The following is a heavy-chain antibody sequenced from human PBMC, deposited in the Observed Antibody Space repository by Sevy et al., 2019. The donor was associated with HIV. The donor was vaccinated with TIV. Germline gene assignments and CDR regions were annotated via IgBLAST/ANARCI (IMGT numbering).Heavy chain of an antibody. Sequence: GGSLRLSCAASGFTVSSNYMSWVRQAPGKGLEWVSVIYSGGSTYYEDSVKGRFTISRDNSKNTLYLQMNSLRAEDTAVYYCARGTDSSSWYWDYWGQGTLVTVSS. CDR3: ARGTDSSSWYWDY. J-gene: IGHJ4*02. D-gene: IGHD6-13*01. CDR2: IYSGGST. V-gene: IGHV3-53*01. CDR1: GFTVSSNY.